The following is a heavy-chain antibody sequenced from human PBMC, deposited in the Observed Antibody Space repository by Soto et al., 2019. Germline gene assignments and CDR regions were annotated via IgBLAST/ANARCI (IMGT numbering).Heavy chain of an antibody. J-gene: IGHJ4*02. CDR3: AKDSSTVTPYSFDY. V-gene: IGHV3-23*01. CDR2: ISGSGSTT. CDR1: GFTFSRYA. D-gene: IGHD4-17*01. Sequence: VQLLESGGGLVQPGGSLRLSCAASGFTFSRYAMSWVRQAPGKGLEWVSAISGSGSTTFFADSVKGRFTISRDNSNNTLYLQMDSLRAEDTAVYYCAKDSSTVTPYSFDYWGQGTLVTVSS.